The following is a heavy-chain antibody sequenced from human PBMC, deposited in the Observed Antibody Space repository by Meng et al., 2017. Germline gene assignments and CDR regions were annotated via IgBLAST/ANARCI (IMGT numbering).Heavy chain of an antibody. D-gene: IGHD5-18*01. Sequence: QLQLQESGPGLVKPSPTLSLARTVFGGSTSSGCYYWSWIRQHPGKGLEWIGYIYYSGSTYYNPSLKSRVTISVDTSKNQFSLKLSSVTAADTAVYYCAGERGYSYGYVYWGQGTLVTVSS. CDR2: IYYSGST. J-gene: IGHJ4*02. V-gene: IGHV4-31*03. CDR1: GGSTSSGCYY. CDR3: AGERGYSYGYVY.